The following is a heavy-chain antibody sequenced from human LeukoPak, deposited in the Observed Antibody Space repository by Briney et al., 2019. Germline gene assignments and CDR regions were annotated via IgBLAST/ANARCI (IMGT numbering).Heavy chain of an antibody. CDR1: GFTFSSYS. J-gene: IGHJ6*03. V-gene: IGHV3-21*04. Sequence: GGSLSLSCAASGFTFSSYSMNWVRQAPGKGLEWVSSISSSSSYIYYADSVKGRFTISRDNAKNSLYLQMNSLRAEDTAVYYCAKGGGVRGLGDGYYMDVWGKGTTVTVSS. D-gene: IGHD3-10*01. CDR2: ISSSSSYI. CDR3: AKGGGVRGLGDGYYMDV.